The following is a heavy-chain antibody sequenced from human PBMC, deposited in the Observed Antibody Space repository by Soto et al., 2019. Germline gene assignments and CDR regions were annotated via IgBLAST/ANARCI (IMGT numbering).Heavy chain of an antibody. Sequence: GASVKVSCKASGYDFTAYDINWVRQASGQGLEWMGWMNPINGATGTARRFQGRVSMTRNTDTGTAYLELTSPRSDDTAVYFCGRGPSPRAPAGGTPYYYAMDVWGQGTTVTVS. CDR2: MNPINGAT. J-gene: IGHJ6*02. V-gene: IGHV1-8*02. D-gene: IGHD2-2*01. CDR1: GYDFTAYD. CDR3: GRGPSPRAPAGGTPYYYAMDV.